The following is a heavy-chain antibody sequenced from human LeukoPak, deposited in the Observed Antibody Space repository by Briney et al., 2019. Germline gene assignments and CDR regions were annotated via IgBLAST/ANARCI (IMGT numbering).Heavy chain of an antibody. CDR1: GYTFTSYD. J-gene: IGHJ4*02. D-gene: IGHD2-8*01. CDR2: MNPNSGNT. Sequence: ASVKVSCKASGYTFTSYDINWVRQATGQGLEWMGWMNPNSGNTGYAQKFQGRVTMTRDTSISTAYMELSSLRSEDTAVYYCARFYCTNGVCYNFDYWGQGTLVTVSS. CDR3: ARFYCTNGVCYNFDY. V-gene: IGHV1-8*01.